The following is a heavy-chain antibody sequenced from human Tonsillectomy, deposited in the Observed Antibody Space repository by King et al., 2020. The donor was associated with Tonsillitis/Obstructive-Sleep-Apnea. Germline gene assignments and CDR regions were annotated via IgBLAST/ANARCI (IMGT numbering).Heavy chain of an antibody. CDR1: GGSISSYY. Sequence: VQLQESGPGLVKPSETLSLTCTVSGGSISSYYWSWIRQPPGKGLEWIGYIYYSGSTNYNPSLKSLVTISVDTSKNQFSLKLSSVTAADTAVYYCARANPSWFDPWGQGTLVTVSS. CDR3: ARANPSWFDP. V-gene: IGHV4-59*01. CDR2: IYYSGST. J-gene: IGHJ5*02.